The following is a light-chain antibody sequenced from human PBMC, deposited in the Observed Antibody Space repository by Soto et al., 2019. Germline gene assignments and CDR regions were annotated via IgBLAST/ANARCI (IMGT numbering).Light chain of an antibody. CDR1: QAISNY. CDR3: LQHNSYPQT. V-gene: IGKV1-17*03. J-gene: IGKJ1*01. Sequence: DIQMTQSPSAMSASVGDRFTITCISSQAISNYFAWFQQKRGKVPKRLIYAASCLQSGVPSRFSGSGSGTEFTLTISSLRPEDFATYYCLQHNSYPQTFGQGTKVDIK. CDR2: AAS.